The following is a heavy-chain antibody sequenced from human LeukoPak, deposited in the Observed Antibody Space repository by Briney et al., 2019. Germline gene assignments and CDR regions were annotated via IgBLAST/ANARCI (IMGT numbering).Heavy chain of an antibody. Sequence: SQTLSLTCTVSGGSISSGSYYWSWIRQPAGKGLEWIGRIYTSGSTNYNPSLKSRVTISVDTSKNQFSLKLSSVTAADTAVYYCARHPCSGGSCRGWFDPWGQGTLVTVSS. CDR1: GGSISSGSYY. D-gene: IGHD2-15*01. CDR3: ARHPCSGGSCRGWFDP. V-gene: IGHV4-61*02. CDR2: IYTSGST. J-gene: IGHJ5*02.